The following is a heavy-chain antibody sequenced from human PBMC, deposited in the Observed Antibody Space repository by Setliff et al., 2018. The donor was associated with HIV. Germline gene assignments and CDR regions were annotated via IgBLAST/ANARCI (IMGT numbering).Heavy chain of an antibody. CDR3: VRHGGTIVVVTTPRLVVWYIDL. CDR2: IYYSGST. Sequence: SETLSLTCTVSGGSINSSSYYWGWIRQPPGKGPEWIGSIYYSGSTYYNPPLKSRVTISEDTSKNQISLKLSSVSAADTAVYYCVRHGGTIVVVTTPRLVVWYIDLWGRGTLVTVSS. J-gene: IGHJ2*01. V-gene: IGHV4-39*01. CDR1: GGSINSSSYY. D-gene: IGHD2-21*02.